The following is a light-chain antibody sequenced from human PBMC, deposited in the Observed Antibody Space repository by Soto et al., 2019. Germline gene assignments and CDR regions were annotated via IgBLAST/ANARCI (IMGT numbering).Light chain of an antibody. Sequence: DIQMTQSPSSLSASVGDRVTITCRASQGISNFLAWYRQIPGKVPEVLIYGASTLQSGVPSRFSGSGSETDFTLTIRSLQAEDVATYYCQKYNSAPFTFGPGTKVDIK. CDR2: GAS. CDR1: QGISNF. V-gene: IGKV1-27*01. J-gene: IGKJ3*01. CDR3: QKYNSAPFT.